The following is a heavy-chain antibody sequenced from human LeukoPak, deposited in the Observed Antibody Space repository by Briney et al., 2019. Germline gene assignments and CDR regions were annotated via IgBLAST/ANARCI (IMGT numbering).Heavy chain of an antibody. V-gene: IGHV4-39*01. CDR1: GASISRSTYY. Sequence: PSETLSLTCTVSGASISRSTYYWGWIRQPPGKGLEWIGSIYYTGDTYHNPSLKSRVTISVDTSKKQLSLKLSSVTAADTAVYYCARGSNWNLNWFDPWGQGTLVTVSS. CDR3: ARGSNWNLNWFDP. CDR2: IYYTGDT. J-gene: IGHJ5*02. D-gene: IGHD1-20*01.